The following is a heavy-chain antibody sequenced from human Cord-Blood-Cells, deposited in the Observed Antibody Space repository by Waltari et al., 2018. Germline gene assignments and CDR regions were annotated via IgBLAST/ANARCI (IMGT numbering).Heavy chain of an antibody. D-gene: IGHD6-6*01. CDR2: IIPIFGTA. Sequence: QVQLVQSGAEVKKPGSSVKVSCKASGGTFSSYAISWVRRAPGQGLEWMGGIIPIFGTANDAKKFQGRVTITADESTSTAYMELSSLRSEDTAVYYCARDSGLSPYSSSSYPFDYWGQGTLVTVSS. CDR1: GGTFSSYA. CDR3: ARDSGLSPYSSSSYPFDY. J-gene: IGHJ4*02. V-gene: IGHV1-69*12.